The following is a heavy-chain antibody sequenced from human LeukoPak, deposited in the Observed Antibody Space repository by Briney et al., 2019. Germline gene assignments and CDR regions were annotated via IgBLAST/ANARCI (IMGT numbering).Heavy chain of an antibody. CDR1: GFTFSSYE. D-gene: IGHD6-19*01. CDR2: IGTSGRAI. Sequence: PGGSLRLSCAASGFTFSSYEMNWVRQAPGKGLEWVSYIGTSGRAINYADSVKGRFTISRDNAKNSLFLQMNSLRAEDTAVYYCARTSSGWYDYWGQGTLVTVSS. CDR3: ARTSSGWYDY. V-gene: IGHV3-48*03. J-gene: IGHJ4*02.